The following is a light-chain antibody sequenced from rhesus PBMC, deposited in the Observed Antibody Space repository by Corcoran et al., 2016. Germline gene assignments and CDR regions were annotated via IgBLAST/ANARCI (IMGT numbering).Light chain of an antibody. CDR1: QGISSW. CDR2: KAS. CDR3: QQYNSAPFT. J-gene: IGKJ3*01. Sequence: DIQMTQSPSSLSASVGDRVTITCRASQGISSWLAWYQQKPGKAPKLLIYKASSVQSGVPSRFSGRGAGTYFTLTIRSLQPEDFAPYYCQQYNSAPFTFGPGTKLDIK. V-gene: IGKV1-21*01.